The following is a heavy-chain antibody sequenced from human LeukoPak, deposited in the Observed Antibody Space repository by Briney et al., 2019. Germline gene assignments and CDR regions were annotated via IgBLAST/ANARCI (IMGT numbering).Heavy chain of an antibody. Sequence: PGGSLRLSCAASGFTVSSNYMSWVRQAPGKGLEWVSVIYSGGSTYYADSVKGRFTISRDNSKNTLYLQMNSLRAEDTAVYYCARESYVRSSGSYSTYWGQGTLVTVSS. CDR2: IYSGGST. V-gene: IGHV3-66*01. CDR1: GFTVSSNY. CDR3: ARESYVRSSGSYSTY. J-gene: IGHJ4*02. D-gene: IGHD3-10*01.